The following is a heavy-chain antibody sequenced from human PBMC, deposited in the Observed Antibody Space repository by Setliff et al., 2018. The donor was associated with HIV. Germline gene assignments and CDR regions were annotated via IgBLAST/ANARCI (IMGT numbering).Heavy chain of an antibody. V-gene: IGHV1-18*01. D-gene: IGHD3-10*01. Sequence: GASVKVSCKASGYTFTNYGTIWVRQAPGQGLEWMGWVSVYNDNTNYAQKFQGRVTMTSDTSTSTAYMELGSLTSDDTAVYFCASGTTLARGVISFDYWGQGTQVTVTS. CDR1: GYTFTNYG. J-gene: IGHJ4*02. CDR3: ASGTTLARGVISFDY. CDR2: VSVYNDNT.